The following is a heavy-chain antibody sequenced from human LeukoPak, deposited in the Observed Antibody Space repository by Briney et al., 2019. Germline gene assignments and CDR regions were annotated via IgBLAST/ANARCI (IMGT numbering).Heavy chain of an antibody. Sequence: SVKVSCKASGGTFSSYAISGVRQAPGQGLEWMGGIIPIFGTANYAQKFQGRVTITADESTSTAYMELSSLRSGDTAVYYCAREAGSSPAFDYWGQGTLVTVSS. J-gene: IGHJ4*02. CDR1: GGTFSSYA. D-gene: IGHD6-6*01. CDR2: IIPIFGTA. CDR3: AREAGSSPAFDY. V-gene: IGHV1-69*13.